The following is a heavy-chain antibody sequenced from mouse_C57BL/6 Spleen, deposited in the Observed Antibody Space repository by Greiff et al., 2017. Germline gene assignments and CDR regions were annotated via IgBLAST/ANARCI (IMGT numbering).Heavy chain of an antibody. CDR3: ARRQELGFAY. V-gene: IGHV1-26*01. Sequence: EVQLQQSGPELVKPGASVKISCKASGYTFTDYYMNWVKQSHGKSLEWIGDINPNNGGTSYNQKFKGKATLTVDKSSSTAYMELRSLTSEDSAVYYCARRQELGFAYWGQGTLVTVSA. J-gene: IGHJ3*01. CDR1: GYTFTDYY. CDR2: INPNNGGT. D-gene: IGHD4-1*01.